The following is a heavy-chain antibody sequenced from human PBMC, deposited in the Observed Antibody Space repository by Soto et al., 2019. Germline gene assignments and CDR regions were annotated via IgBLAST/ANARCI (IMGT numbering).Heavy chain of an antibody. CDR1: GFTFSSYG. CDR3: AKDVSSSSRYYFDY. V-gene: IGHV3-30*18. Sequence: QVQLVESGGGVVQPGRSLRLSCAASGFTFSSYGMHWVRQAPGKGLEWVAVISYDGSNKYYADSVKGRFTISRDNSKNTLYLQMNSLRAEDTAVYYCAKDVSSSSRYYFDYWGKGHLVNVSS. D-gene: IGHD6-6*01. J-gene: IGHJ4*02. CDR2: ISYDGSNK.